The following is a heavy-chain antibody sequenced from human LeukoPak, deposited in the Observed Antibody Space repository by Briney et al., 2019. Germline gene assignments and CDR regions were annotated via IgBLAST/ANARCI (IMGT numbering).Heavy chain of an antibody. CDR3: VGSSGWFLNWFDP. V-gene: IGHV3-48*03. J-gene: IGHJ5*02. CDR1: GFTFSSYE. CDR2: ISSSGSTI. D-gene: IGHD6-19*01. Sequence: GGSLRLSCAASGFTFSSYEMSWVRQAPGKGLEWVSYISSSGSTIYYADSVKGRFTISIDNAKNSLYLQMNSLRAEDTAVYYCVGSSGWFLNWFDPWGQGTLVTVSS.